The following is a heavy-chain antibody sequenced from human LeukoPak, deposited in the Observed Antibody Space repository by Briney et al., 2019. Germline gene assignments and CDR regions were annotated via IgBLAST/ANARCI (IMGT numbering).Heavy chain of an antibody. V-gene: IGHV1-18*01. CDR3: ARGPGTPHYFDY. Sequence: GASVKVSCKSSGYTFTTYGISWVRQAPGQGLEWMGWISAYNGNTKYAQRVQGRVTMTTDTSTSTAYMELRSLRSDDTAVYYCARGPGTPHYFDYWGQGTLVTVSS. CDR2: ISAYNGNT. CDR1: GYTFTTYG. D-gene: IGHD1-1*01. J-gene: IGHJ4*02.